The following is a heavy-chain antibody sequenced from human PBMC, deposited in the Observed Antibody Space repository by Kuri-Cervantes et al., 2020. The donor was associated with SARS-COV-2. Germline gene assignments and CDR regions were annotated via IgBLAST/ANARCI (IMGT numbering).Heavy chain of an antibody. CDR3: ARDKVRWPFDY. D-gene: IGHD4-23*01. J-gene: IGHJ4*02. CDR2: INTNTGNP. Sequence: ASVKVSCKASGYTFTSYGISWVRQAPGQGLEWMGWINTNTGNPTYAQGFTGRFVFSLDTSVSAAYLQISSLKAEDTAVYYCARDKVRWPFDYWGQGTLVTVSS. V-gene: IGHV7-4-1*02. CDR1: GYTFTSYG.